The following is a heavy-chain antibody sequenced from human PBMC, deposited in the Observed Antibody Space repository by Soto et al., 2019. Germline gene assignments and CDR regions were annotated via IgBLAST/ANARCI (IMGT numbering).Heavy chain of an antibody. CDR2: IYYSGST. CDR1: GGSISSYY. D-gene: IGHD3-22*01. Sequence: QVQLQESGPGLVKPSETLSLTCTVSGGSISSYYWSWIRQPPGKGLEWIGYIYYSGSTNYNPSLKSRVTISVDPSKTQSSLKLSSVTAADTAVYYCAGRASRYYYDSSGYFDYWGQGTLVTVSS. J-gene: IGHJ4*02. CDR3: AGRASRYYYDSSGYFDY. V-gene: IGHV4-59*01.